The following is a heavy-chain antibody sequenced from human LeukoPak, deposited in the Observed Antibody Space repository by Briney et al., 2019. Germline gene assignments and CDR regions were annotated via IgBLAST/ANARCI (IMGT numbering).Heavy chain of an antibody. V-gene: IGHV1-8*01. J-gene: IGHJ4*02. CDR1: GYTFTSYD. CDR2: MNPNSGNT. D-gene: IGHD2-15*01. Sequence: ASVKVSCKASGYTFTSYDINWVRQATGQGLEWMGWMNPNSGNTGYAQKFQGRVTMTRNTSISTAYMELSSLRSEDTAVYYCARGRVPLADIVVVVAAPFDYWGQGTLVTVSS. CDR3: ARGRVPLADIVVVVAAPFDY.